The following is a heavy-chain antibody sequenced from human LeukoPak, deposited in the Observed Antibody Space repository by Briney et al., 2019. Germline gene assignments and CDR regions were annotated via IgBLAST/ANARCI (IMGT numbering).Heavy chain of an antibody. D-gene: IGHD6-13*01. CDR1: GLTVSSNY. CDR2: IYSGGST. V-gene: IGHV3-53*01. J-gene: IGHJ4*02. CDR3: ARGRVAAAGIDY. Sequence: GGSLRLSCAASGLTVSSNYMSWVRQAPGKGLEWVSVIYSGGSTYYADSVKGRFTISRDNSMNTLYLQVNSLRAEDTAVYYCARGRVAAAGIDYWGQGTLVTVSS.